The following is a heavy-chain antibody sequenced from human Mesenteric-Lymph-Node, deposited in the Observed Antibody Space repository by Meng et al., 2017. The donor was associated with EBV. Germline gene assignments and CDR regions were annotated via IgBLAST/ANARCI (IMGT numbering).Heavy chain of an antibody. CDR3: ARPRRWLQSEFDF. D-gene: IGHD5-24*01. CDR2: IFHSGST. Sequence: QLELPDAGPGLVKPSETLALSCPFSGGSISNSNFYWGLIRQPPGKGLEWIGSIFHSGSTYYNPSLKSRVTVSVDTSKNQFSLKLNSVTTADTAMYYCARPRRWLQSEFDFWGPGTLVTVSS. J-gene: IGHJ4*02. CDR1: GGSISNSNFY. V-gene: IGHV4-39*01.